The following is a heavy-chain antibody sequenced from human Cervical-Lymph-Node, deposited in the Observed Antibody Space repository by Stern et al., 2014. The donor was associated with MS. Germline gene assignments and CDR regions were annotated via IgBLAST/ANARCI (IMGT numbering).Heavy chain of an antibody. J-gene: IGHJ4*02. Sequence: QVQLVQSGAEVKKPGASVKVSCKASGDTFTGYYIHWVRQAPGQGLEWMGWINPNSGGSNYAQNFQGRVTMTRDTSISTAYMELSRLRSDDTAVYYCARDPCSTRCSFDYWGQGTLVTVSS. D-gene: IGHD2-2*01. CDR1: GDTFTGYY. CDR3: ARDPCSTRCSFDY. V-gene: IGHV1-2*02. CDR2: INPNSGGS.